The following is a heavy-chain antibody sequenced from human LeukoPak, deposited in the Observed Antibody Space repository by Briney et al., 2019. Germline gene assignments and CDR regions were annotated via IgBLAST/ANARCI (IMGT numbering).Heavy chain of an antibody. D-gene: IGHD6-19*01. Sequence: SETLSLTCTVSSDSITSYYWNWIRQPPGKGLEWIGDISSSGTTNYNPSLKSRVTISIDTSKNQFSLRLSSVNAADTAVYYCARSDWYLNLDYRGQGTLVTVSS. CDR2: ISSSGTT. J-gene: IGHJ4*02. CDR1: SDSITSYY. CDR3: ARSDWYLNLDY. V-gene: IGHV4-59*01.